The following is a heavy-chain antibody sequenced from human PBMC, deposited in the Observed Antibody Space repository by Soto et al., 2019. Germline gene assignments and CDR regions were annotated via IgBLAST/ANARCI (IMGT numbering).Heavy chain of an antibody. V-gene: IGHV3-21*01. J-gene: IGHJ4*02. D-gene: IGHD2-15*01. CDR2: TSSSGTYT. Sequence: EVQLVESGGGLDKPGGSLRLSCAASGFTFNTYNMNWVRQAPGKGLEWVSSTSSSGTYTYYADSVKGRFTISRDNAKNSLYLQMNSLAAEDTAVYYCARDREFCSGGSCYGDYFDYWGQGTLVTVSS. CDR1: GFTFNTYN. CDR3: ARDREFCSGGSCYGDYFDY.